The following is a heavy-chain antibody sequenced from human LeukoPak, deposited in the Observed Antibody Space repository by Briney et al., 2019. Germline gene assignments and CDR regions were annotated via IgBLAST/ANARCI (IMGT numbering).Heavy chain of an antibody. J-gene: IGHJ4*02. D-gene: IGHD1-26*01. CDR2: IYHSGST. Sequence: PSETLSLTCTVSGYSISSGYYWGWIRQPPGKGLEWIGSIYHSGSTYYNPSLKSRVTISVDTSKNQFSLKLSSVTAADTAVYYCARGPGGFHLDYWGQGTLVTVSS. V-gene: IGHV4-38-2*02. CDR3: ARGPGGFHLDY. CDR1: GYSISSGYY.